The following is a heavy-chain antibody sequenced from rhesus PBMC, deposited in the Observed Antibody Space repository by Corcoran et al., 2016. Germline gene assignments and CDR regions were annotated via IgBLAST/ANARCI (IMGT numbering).Heavy chain of an antibody. Sequence: QVKLQQWGEGLVKPSETLSLTCAVYGGSISGYYYWSWIRQPPGKGLECIGYIYVNSASTNYNPSLKNRVTISKDTSKNQFSLKLSSVTAADTAVYYCARDTYSGSYYTDYWGQGVLVTVSS. CDR1: GGSISGYYY. CDR3: ARDTYSGSYYTDY. V-gene: IGHV4-73*01. J-gene: IGHJ4*01. CDR2: IYVNSAST. D-gene: IGHD3-16*01.